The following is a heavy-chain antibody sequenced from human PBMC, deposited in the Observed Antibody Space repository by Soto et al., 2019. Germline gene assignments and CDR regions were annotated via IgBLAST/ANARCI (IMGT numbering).Heavy chain of an antibody. D-gene: IGHD6-19*01. CDR3: VRERAVTGSDY. V-gene: IGHV1-18*04. J-gene: IGHJ4*02. CDR1: GYTFSNSG. CDR2: SSADTGNT. Sequence: QFQLVPSGAEVKKPGASVTVSCKTSGYTFSNSGVSWVRQAPGHGLEWMGWSSADTGNTDYAQKFQGRVTVTTDTSTNTAYMDVRSLTSEDTAVYYCVRERAVTGSDYWGQGTLVTVSS.